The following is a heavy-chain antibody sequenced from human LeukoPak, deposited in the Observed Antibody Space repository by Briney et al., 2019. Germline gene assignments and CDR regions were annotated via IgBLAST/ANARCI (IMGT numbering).Heavy chain of an antibody. Sequence: SETLSLTCNVSGDSISSYYWSWIRQPPGQGLEWIGYIYYSGSTNYNPSLKSRVTISVDTSKNQFSLKLSSVTAADTAVYYCARGGYGWYFDLWGRGTLVTVSS. CDR2: IYYSGST. V-gene: IGHV4-59*01. J-gene: IGHJ2*01. CDR3: ARGGYGWYFDL. CDR1: GDSISSYY. D-gene: IGHD4-17*01.